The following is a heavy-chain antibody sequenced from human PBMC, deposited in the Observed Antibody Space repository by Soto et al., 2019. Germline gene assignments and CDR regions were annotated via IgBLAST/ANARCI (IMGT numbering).Heavy chain of an antibody. V-gene: IGHV1-2*04. Sequence: ASVKVSCKASGYTFTGYYMHWVRQAPGQGLEWMGWINPNSGGTNYAQKFQGWVTMTRDTSISTAYMELSRLRSDDTAVYYCARAMGSSSWYGVDPWGQGTLVTVSS. CDR3: ARAMGSSSWYGVDP. J-gene: IGHJ5*02. D-gene: IGHD6-13*01. CDR2: INPNSGGT. CDR1: GYTFTGYY.